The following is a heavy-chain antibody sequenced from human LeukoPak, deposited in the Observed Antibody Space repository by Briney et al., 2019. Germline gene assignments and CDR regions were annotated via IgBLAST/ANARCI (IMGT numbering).Heavy chain of an antibody. D-gene: IGHD3-22*01. CDR1: GYSICRGYY. V-gene: IGHV4-38-2*01. Sequence: PSETLSLTCAVSGYSICRGYYWGWTRQPPGTGLEWIGSIYHSGSTYYNPSLKSRVTISVDTSKNQFSLKLSSVTAADTAVYYCARVGPNYYDSSGHGAFDIWGQGTMVTVSS. CDR3: ARVGPNYYDSSGHGAFDI. CDR2: IYHSGST. J-gene: IGHJ3*02.